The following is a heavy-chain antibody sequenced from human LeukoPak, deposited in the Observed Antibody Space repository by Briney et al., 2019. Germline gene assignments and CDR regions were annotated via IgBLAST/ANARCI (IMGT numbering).Heavy chain of an antibody. V-gene: IGHV1-18*01. CDR3: ARAPYSSSWSYYYYHMDV. CDR1: GYTFTSYG. Sequence: ASVKVSCKASGYTFTSYGISWVRQAPGQGLEWMGWISAYNGNINYAQKLQDRVTMTTDTSTTTAYMELRSLRSDDTAVYYCARAPYSSSWSYYYYHMDVWGKGTTVTVSS. J-gene: IGHJ6*03. CDR2: ISAYNGNI. D-gene: IGHD6-13*01.